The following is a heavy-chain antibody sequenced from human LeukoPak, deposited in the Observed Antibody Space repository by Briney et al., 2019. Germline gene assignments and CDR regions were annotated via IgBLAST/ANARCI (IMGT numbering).Heavy chain of an antibody. CDR1: GLTFGDYW. D-gene: IGHD3-9*01. Sequence: PGGSLRLSCEASGLTFGDYWMTGVRQAPGKGPECVANLKQDGSETHYVDSVKGRFTIFRDNAKNSLSLQMNRLRVEDTAMYYCATYWRYFDWLLLDTRGLGTMVTVSS. V-gene: IGHV3-7*05. J-gene: IGHJ3*02. CDR2: LKQDGSET. CDR3: ATYWRYFDWLLLDT.